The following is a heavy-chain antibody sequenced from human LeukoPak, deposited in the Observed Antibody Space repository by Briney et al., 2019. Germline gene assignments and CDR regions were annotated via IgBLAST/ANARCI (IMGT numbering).Heavy chain of an antibody. Sequence: GASVKVSCKASGYTFTSYDINWVRQATGQGLEWMGWMNPNSGNTGYAQKFQGRVTMTRDTSTSTVYMELSSLRSEDTAVYYCARERRKNGGDAAFDIWGQGTMVTVSS. J-gene: IGHJ3*02. CDR2: MNPNSGNT. D-gene: IGHD2-21*02. V-gene: IGHV1-8*01. CDR1: GYTFTSYD. CDR3: ARERRKNGGDAAFDI.